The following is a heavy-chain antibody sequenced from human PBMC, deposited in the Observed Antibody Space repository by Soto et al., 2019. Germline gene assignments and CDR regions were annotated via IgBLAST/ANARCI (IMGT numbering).Heavy chain of an antibody. CDR3: ARAGAGGGPRTKYFYYYGMDI. CDR1: AFNFTYYS. V-gene: IGHV3-21*01. Sequence: GCLSLCFTDTAFNFTYYSVNCIRQLHGEGMEWVSSISSSSGYIYYTDSVKGRLTISRDNAQNSLFMQISSLRAEDRGVYYCARAGAGGGPRTKYFYYYGMDIWGQATTVTVSS. CDR2: ISSSSGYI. D-gene: IGHD1-1*01. J-gene: IGHJ6*02.